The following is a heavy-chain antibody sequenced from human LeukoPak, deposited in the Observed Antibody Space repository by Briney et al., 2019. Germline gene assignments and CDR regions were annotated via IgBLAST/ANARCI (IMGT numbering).Heavy chain of an antibody. Sequence: GASVKVSCKASGYAFTGYYMHWVRQAPGQGLEWMGWINPNSGGTNYAQKFQGRVTMTRDTSISTAYMELSRLRSEDTAVYYCTIAAVGTWPFDYWGQGTLVTVSS. V-gene: IGHV1-2*02. CDR2: INPNSGGT. D-gene: IGHD6-13*01. CDR1: GYAFTGYY. CDR3: TIAAVGTWPFDY. J-gene: IGHJ4*02.